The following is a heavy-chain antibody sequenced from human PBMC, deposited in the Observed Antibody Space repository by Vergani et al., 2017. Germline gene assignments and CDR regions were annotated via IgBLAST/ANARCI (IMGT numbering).Heavy chain of an antibody. CDR2: IQYDAGNK. CDR1: GFTFRSYG. D-gene: IGHD3/OR15-3a*01. Sequence: QVQLVESGGGVVQPGGSLRLSCAASGFTFRSYGIHWVRQAPGKGLEWVAFIQYDAGNKYYADSVKGRFTISRDNSKNTLYLQMNSLRAEDTVVYYCAKDFAHFLTGLSPFGYFDYWGQGILVTVSS. V-gene: IGHV3-30*02. CDR3: AKDFAHFLTGLSPFGYFDY. J-gene: IGHJ4*02.